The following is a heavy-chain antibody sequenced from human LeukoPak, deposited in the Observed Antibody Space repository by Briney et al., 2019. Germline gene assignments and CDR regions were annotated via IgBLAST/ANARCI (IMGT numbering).Heavy chain of an antibody. V-gene: IGHV4-61*02. CDR2: IYTSGST. CDR1: GGSISSGSYY. CDR3: ARDGSNWGHWFDP. D-gene: IGHD6-13*01. J-gene: IGHJ5*02. Sequence: PSETLSLTCTVSGGSISSGSYYWSWIRQPAGKGLEWIGRIYTSGSTNYNPSLKSRVTISVDTSKNQFFLNLISVTAADTAVYYCARDGSNWGHWFDPWGQGTLVTVSS.